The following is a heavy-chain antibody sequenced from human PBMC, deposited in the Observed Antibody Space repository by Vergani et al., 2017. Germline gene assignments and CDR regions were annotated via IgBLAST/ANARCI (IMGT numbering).Heavy chain of an antibody. D-gene: IGHD6-19*01. CDR2: IIPIFGTA. CDR1: GGTFSSYA. J-gene: IGHJ4*02. Sequence: QVQLVQSGAEVKKPGSSVKVSCKASGGTFSSYAISWVRQAPGQGLEWMGGIIPIFGTANYAQKFQGRVTITADKSTSTAYMELSGLRSEDTAVYYCARVSLGLVLHAPFDYWGQGTLVTVSS. V-gene: IGHV1-69*06. CDR3: ARVSLGLVLHAPFDY.